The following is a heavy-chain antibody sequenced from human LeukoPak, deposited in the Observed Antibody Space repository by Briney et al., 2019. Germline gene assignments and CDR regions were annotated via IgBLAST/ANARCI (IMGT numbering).Heavy chain of an antibody. V-gene: IGHV3-30*04. D-gene: IGHD3-9*01. CDR2: ISYDGSNK. CDR1: GFTFSSYA. Sequence: PGGSLRLSCAASGFTFSSYAMHWVRQAPGKGLEWVAVISYDGSNKYYADSVKGRFTISRDNSKNTLYQQMNSLRAEDTAVYYCARVRSLSGRYFDWLLNPIDYWGQGTLVTVSS. J-gene: IGHJ4*02. CDR3: ARVRSLSGRYFDWLLNPIDY.